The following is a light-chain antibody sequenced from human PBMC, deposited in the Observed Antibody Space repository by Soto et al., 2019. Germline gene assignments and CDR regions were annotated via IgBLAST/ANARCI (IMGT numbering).Light chain of an antibody. CDR1: QYVSIF. Sequence: ILLAQSPATLSLSPGERATLSCKASQYVSIFLAWYQQKPGQAPRLLIHDASNRATGVPARFSGSGSGRDFTLTITSLEPEDFAVYYCQQRSSWLYSFGQGTKLEV. CDR2: DAS. CDR3: QQRSSWLYS. V-gene: IGKV3-11*02. J-gene: IGKJ2*01.